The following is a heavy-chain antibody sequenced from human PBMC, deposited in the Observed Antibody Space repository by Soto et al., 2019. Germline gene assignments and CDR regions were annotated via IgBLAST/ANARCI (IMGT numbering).Heavy chain of an antibody. V-gene: IGHV4-59*01. CDR3: ARTLPSGCSDS. D-gene: IGHD6-19*01. Sequence: PSETLSLTCTVSGGSLTSYYWSWIRLPPGKGLEWIAYIYYSGTTNYNPSLKSRVTISVEKPKNQFSLELTSVTAADTAVYYCARTLPSGCSDSWGQGTLVTVS. CDR1: GGSLTSYY. CDR2: IYYSGTT. J-gene: IGHJ4*02.